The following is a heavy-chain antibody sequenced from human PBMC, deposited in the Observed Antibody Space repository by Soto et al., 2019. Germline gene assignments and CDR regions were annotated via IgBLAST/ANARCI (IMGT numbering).Heavy chain of an antibody. J-gene: IGHJ6*02. Sequence: ASVKVSCKASGYTFTGYYMHWVRQAPGQGLEWMGWINPNSGGTNYAQKFQGWVTMTRDTSISTAYMELSRLRSDDTVVYYCARDGIAARPPYYYYYGMDVWGQGTTVTVSS. CDR3: ARDGIAARPPYYYYYGMDV. V-gene: IGHV1-2*04. CDR2: INPNSGGT. CDR1: GYTFTGYY. D-gene: IGHD6-6*01.